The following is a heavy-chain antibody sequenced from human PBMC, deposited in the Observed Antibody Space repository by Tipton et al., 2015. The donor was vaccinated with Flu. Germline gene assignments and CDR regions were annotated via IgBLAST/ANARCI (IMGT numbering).Heavy chain of an antibody. CDR3: ASRSPVLGVVNFYYGMDV. CDR2: LYYSGST. Sequence: TLSLTCTVSDVSISSSYYYWGWIRQPPGKGLEWVGNLYYSGSTSYNPSLKSRVTIAVDTSKNQFSLKVTSVTAADTAVYYCASRSPVLGVVNFYYGMDVWGQGTTVTVSS. CDR1: DVSISSSYYY. J-gene: IGHJ6*02. V-gene: IGHV4-39*01. D-gene: IGHD3-3*01.